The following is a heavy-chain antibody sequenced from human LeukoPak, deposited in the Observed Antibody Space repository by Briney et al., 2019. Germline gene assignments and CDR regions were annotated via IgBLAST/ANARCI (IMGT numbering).Heavy chain of an antibody. V-gene: IGHV3-48*02. Sequence: GGSLRLSCAASGFXFSSYSINWVRQAPGKGREWVSYISSGTDTIYYADSVKGRFTISRDNAKNSLYLQMNSLRDEDTAVYYCARDEGYSGYVQDYWGQGTLVTVSS. CDR1: GFXFSSYS. D-gene: IGHD5-12*01. J-gene: IGHJ4*02. CDR2: ISSGTDTI. CDR3: ARDEGYSGYVQDY.